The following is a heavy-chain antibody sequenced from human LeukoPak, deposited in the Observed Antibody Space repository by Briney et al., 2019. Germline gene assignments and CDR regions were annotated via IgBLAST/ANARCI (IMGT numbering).Heavy chain of an antibody. CDR3: ARLFDY. Sequence: SETLSLTCAVYGGSFSAYYWSWIRQPPGKGLEWIGEINHSGSTNYNPSLKSRVNISVDTSKNQFSLKLSSVTAADTAVYYCARLFDYWGQGTLVTVSS. V-gene: IGHV4-34*01. CDR2: INHSGST. CDR1: GGSFSAYY. J-gene: IGHJ4*02.